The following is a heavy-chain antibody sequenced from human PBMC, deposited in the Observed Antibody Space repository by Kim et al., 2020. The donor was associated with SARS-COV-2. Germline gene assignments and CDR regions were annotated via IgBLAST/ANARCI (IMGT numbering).Heavy chain of an antibody. V-gene: IGHV3-9*01. J-gene: IGHJ4*02. Sequence: GGSLRLSCAASGFTFGDYAMHWVRQAPGKGLEWVSGISCNGGSVGYADSVKGRFTISRDNAKNSLFLQMNSLRAEDTALYFCAKDTEQYSRGGVDYWGQGTLVTVSS. D-gene: IGHD6-6*01. CDR1: GFTFGDYA. CDR3: AKDTEQYSRGGVDY. CDR2: ISCNGGSV.